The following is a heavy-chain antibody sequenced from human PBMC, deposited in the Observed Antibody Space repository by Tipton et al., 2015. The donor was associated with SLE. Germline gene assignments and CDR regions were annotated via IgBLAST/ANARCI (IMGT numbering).Heavy chain of an antibody. V-gene: IGHV4-31*03. D-gene: IGHD5-24*01. CDR2: INYSGST. J-gene: IGHJ4*02. CDR1: GVSISTSRYY. CDR3: ARGSAMTTIPY. Sequence: TLSLTCSVSGVSISTSRYYWGWIRQSPGQGLEWVGYINYSGSTSYNPSLESRLTMSVDTSKNQFSLNLTSVTAADTAVYYCARGSAMTTIPYWGQGIQVTVSS.